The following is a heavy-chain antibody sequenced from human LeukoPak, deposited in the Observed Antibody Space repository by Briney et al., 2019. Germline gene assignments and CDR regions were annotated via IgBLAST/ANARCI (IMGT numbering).Heavy chain of an antibody. CDR1: GFTFDDYA. Sequence: GGSLRLSCAASGFTFDDYAMHWVRQAPGKGLEWVSGISWNSGSIGYADSVKGRFTTSRDNAKNSLYLQMNSLRAEDTALYYCAKDMYYYDSSGYYAYWGQGTLVTVSS. V-gene: IGHV3-9*01. CDR3: AKDMYYYDSSGYYAY. D-gene: IGHD3-22*01. J-gene: IGHJ4*02. CDR2: ISWNSGSI.